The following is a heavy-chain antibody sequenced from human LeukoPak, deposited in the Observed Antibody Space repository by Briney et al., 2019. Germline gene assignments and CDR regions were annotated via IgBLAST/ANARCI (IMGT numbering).Heavy chain of an antibody. V-gene: IGHV4-38-2*02. Sequence: SETLSLTCTVSGYSISSGYFWGWIRQPPGKGLEWIGSTFHSGSTYYNPSLKSRVTISIDTSKNHFSLRLSFVTAADTAVYYCARESGSYYSDRDYWGQGTLVTVSS. CDR3: ARESGSYYSDRDY. D-gene: IGHD3-10*01. CDR2: TFHSGST. CDR1: GYSISSGYF. J-gene: IGHJ4*02.